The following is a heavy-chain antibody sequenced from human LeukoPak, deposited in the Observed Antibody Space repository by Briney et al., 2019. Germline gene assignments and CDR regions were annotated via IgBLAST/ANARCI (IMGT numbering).Heavy chain of an antibody. CDR1: GGSISSSSYY. Sequence: SETLSLTCTVSGGSISSSSYYWGWIRQPPGKGLEWIGSIYYSGSTYYNPSLKSRVTISVDTSKNQFSLKLSSVTAADTAVYYCARRGYSYGPYLGNNWFDPWGQGTLVTVSS. V-gene: IGHV4-39*07. D-gene: IGHD5-18*01. CDR2: IYYSGST. CDR3: ARRGYSYGPYLGNNWFDP. J-gene: IGHJ5*02.